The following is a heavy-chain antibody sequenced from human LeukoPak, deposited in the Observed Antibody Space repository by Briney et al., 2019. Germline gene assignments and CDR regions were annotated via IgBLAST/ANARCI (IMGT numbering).Heavy chain of an antibody. V-gene: IGHV3-23*01. CDR2: ISGSGDST. CDR3: ATCYYDSSGYYSSLSVVY. Sequence: QAGGSLRLSCAASGFTFSNYGMRWVRQAPGKGLEWVSGISGSGDSTYYADCVKGRFTISRDNAKNSLYLQMNSLRAEDTAVYYCATCYYDSSGYYSSLSVVYWGQATLVTVSS. CDR1: GFTFSNYG. J-gene: IGHJ4*02. D-gene: IGHD3-22*01.